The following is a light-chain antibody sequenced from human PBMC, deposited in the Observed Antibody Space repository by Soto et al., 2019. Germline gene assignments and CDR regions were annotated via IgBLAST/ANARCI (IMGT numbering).Light chain of an antibody. CDR3: QQYGSSRLT. CDR1: QGIFYN. CDR2: GAS. Sequence: IVLSQSPATLSGSPGERATLSGRASQGIFYNLAWFQQRPGQAPRLLIFGASVRATGVPDRFSGSGSGTDFTLTISRLEPEDFAVYYCQQYGSSRLTFGGGTKVDFK. J-gene: IGKJ4*01. V-gene: IGKV3-20*01.